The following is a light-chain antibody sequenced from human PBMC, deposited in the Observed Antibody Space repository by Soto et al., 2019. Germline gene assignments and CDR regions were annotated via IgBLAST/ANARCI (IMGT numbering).Light chain of an antibody. CDR3: LQYHSSWT. CDR1: QAIRDD. J-gene: IGKJ1*01. V-gene: IGKV1-6*01. Sequence: AIQMTQSPSSLSASVGDRVSITCRASQAIRDDLGWYQKKPGKAPKLLIFAASRLERGVPSRFSGSGSGTDFTLTISSLQPEDFATYYCLQYHSSWTFGQGTKEE. CDR2: AAS.